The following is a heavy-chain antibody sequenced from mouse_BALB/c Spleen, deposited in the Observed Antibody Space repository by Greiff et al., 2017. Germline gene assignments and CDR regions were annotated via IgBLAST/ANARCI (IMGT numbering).Heavy chain of an antibody. CDR3: ARSRYEYVYAMDY. CDR1: GFTFSSFG. V-gene: IGHV5-17*02. Sequence: EVHLVESGGGLVQPGGSRKLSCAASGFTFSSFGMHWVRQAPEKGLEWVAYISSGSSTIYYADTVKGRFTISRDNPKNTLFLQMTSLRSEDTAMYYCARSRYEYVYAMDYWGQGTSVTVSA. CDR2: ISSGSSTI. J-gene: IGHJ4*01. D-gene: IGHD2-4*01.